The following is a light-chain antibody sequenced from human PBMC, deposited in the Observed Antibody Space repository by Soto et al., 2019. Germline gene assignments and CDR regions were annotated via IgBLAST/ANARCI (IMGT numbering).Light chain of an antibody. Sequence: EIVLTQSPATLSLSPGERPTPPCSASQRVSNYFTWYQQKPGHPPRLLIYDASKRATGVPARFSGSGYGTDFTLTISSLEPEDFAVYYCQQRSIWPWTFGQGTKVEIK. CDR2: DAS. CDR3: QQRSIWPWT. V-gene: IGKV3-11*01. J-gene: IGKJ1*01. CDR1: QRVSNY.